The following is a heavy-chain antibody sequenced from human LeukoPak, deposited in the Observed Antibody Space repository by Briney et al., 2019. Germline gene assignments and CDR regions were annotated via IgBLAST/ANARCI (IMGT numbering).Heavy chain of an antibody. CDR2: ISAYNGNT. V-gene: IGHV1-18*01. D-gene: IGHD3-22*01. CDR1: GYTFTIYG. Sequence: ASLNVSSKPPGYTFTIYGISWVRQAPGQGLEWMGWISAYNGNTNYAQKLQGRVTMTTDTSTSTAYMELRSLRSDDTAVYYCARVMSSSGYYPFDYWGQGALVTVSS. CDR3: ARVMSSSGYYPFDY. J-gene: IGHJ4*02.